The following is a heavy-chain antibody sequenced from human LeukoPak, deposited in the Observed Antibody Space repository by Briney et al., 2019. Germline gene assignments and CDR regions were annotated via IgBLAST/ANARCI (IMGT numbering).Heavy chain of an antibody. CDR2: INHSGST. CDR3: ASTRGYYYDSSGYLDY. J-gene: IGHJ4*02. V-gene: IGHV4-34*01. CDR1: GGSFSGYY. Sequence: SETLSLTCAVYGGSFSGYYWSWIRQPPGKGLEWIGEINHSGSTNYNPSLKSRVTISVDTSKNQFSLKLSSVTAADTAVYYCASTRGYYYDSSGYLDYWGQGTLVTVSS. D-gene: IGHD3-22*01.